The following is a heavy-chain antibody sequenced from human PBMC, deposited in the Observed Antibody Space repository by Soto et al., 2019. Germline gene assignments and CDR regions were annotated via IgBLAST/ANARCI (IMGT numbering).Heavy chain of an antibody. Sequence: GASVKVSCKASGGTFSSYAISWVRQAPGQGLEWMGGIIPIFGTANYAQKFQGRVTITADESTSTAYMELSSLRSEDTAVYYCARGSCSSTSCHHYYYYGMDVWGQGTTVTVSS. CDR1: GGTFSSYA. CDR2: IIPIFGTA. D-gene: IGHD2-2*01. J-gene: IGHJ6*02. CDR3: ARGSCSSTSCHHYYYYGMDV. V-gene: IGHV1-69*13.